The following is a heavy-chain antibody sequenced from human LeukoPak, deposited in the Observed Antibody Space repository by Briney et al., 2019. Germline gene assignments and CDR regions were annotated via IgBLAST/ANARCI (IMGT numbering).Heavy chain of an antibody. CDR3: ARSYSSGYPATPDY. J-gene: IGHJ4*02. CDR2: IYYSGST. Sequence: SETLSLTCTVSGGSIRSYYWSWIRQPPGKGLEWIGYIYYSGSTNYNPSLKSRVTISVDTSKNQFSLKLSSVTAADTAVYYCARSYSSGYPATPDYWGQGTLVTVSS. D-gene: IGHD3-22*01. V-gene: IGHV4-59*08. CDR1: GGSIRSYY.